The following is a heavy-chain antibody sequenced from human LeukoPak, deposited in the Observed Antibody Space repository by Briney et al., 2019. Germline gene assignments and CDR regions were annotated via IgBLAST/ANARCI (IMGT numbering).Heavy chain of an antibody. Sequence: PSETLSLTCTVSGGPISSYYWNWIRQPAGKGLERIGRIFTSGTTNYNPSLKSRVTMSVDRSKNQFSLNLSSVTAADTAVYYCAGDPYYFESSGLHDVFDIWGQGTMVTVSS. J-gene: IGHJ3*02. V-gene: IGHV4-4*07. CDR1: GGPISSYY. CDR2: IFTSGTT. CDR3: AGDPYYFESSGLHDVFDI. D-gene: IGHD3-22*01.